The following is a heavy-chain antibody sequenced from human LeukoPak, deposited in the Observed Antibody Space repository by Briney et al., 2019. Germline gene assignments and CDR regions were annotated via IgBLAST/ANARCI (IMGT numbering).Heavy chain of an antibody. CDR3: ATVSRELPKPYYSDY. J-gene: IGHJ4*02. CDR1: GYTLTELS. CDR2: FDPEDGET. Sequence: ASVKVSCKVSGYTLTELSMHWVRQAPGKGLEWMGGFDPEDGETIYAQKFQGRVTMTEDTSTDTAYMELSSLRSEDTAVYYCATVSRELPKPYYSDYWGQGTLVTVSS. V-gene: IGHV1-24*01. D-gene: IGHD1-26*01.